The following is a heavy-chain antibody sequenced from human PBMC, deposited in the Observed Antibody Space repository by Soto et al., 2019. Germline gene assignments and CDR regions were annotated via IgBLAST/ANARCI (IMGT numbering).Heavy chain of an antibody. CDR3: ARDPLGHGGDGDYVAPDY. CDR1: GGSISSGGYY. J-gene: IGHJ4*02. CDR2: IYYSGST. Sequence: QVQLQESGPGLVKPSQTLSLTCTVSGGSISSGGYYWSWIRQHPGKGLEWIGYIYYSGSTYYNPSLKSRVTISEDKSQNQFSLKLSSVTAAAAAVYSCARDPLGHGGDGDYVAPDYWGKGTLVTVSS. D-gene: IGHD4-17*01. V-gene: IGHV4-31*03.